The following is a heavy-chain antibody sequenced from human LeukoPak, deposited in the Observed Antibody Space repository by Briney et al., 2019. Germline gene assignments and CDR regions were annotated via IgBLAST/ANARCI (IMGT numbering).Heavy chain of an antibody. J-gene: IGHJ4*02. CDR1: GGSISSYY. Sequence: SETLSLTCTVSGGSISSYYWSWIRQPPGKGLEWIGYIYYSGSTNYNPSLKSRVTISVDTSKNQFSLKLSSVTAADTAVYYCARTYYDYVWGSYLYYFDYWGQGTLVTVSS. V-gene: IGHV4-59*12. CDR2: IYYSGST. CDR3: ARTYYDYVWGSYLYYFDY. D-gene: IGHD3-16*01.